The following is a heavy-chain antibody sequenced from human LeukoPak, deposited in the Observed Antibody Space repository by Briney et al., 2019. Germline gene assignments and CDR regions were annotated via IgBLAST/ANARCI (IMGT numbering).Heavy chain of an antibody. Sequence: GGSLRLSCAASGFTFSSYAMSWVRQAPGKGLEWVSAISGSGGSTYYADSVKGRFTISRDNSKNTLYLQMNSLRAEDTAVYYCAKDPFPYCSGGSCYSGYFDYWGQGTLVTVSS. J-gene: IGHJ4*02. D-gene: IGHD2-15*01. CDR3: AKDPFPYCSGGSCYSGYFDY. V-gene: IGHV3-23*01. CDR1: GFTFSSYA. CDR2: ISGSGGST.